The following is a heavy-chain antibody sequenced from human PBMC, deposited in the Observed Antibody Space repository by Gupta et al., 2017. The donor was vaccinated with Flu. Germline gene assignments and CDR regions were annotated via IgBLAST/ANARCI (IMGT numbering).Heavy chain of an antibody. CDR2: MSPSGGT. D-gene: IGHD3-10*01. J-gene: IGHJ5*02. V-gene: IGHV4-34*02. CDR3: ARRGRGRGDL. Sequence: QGQLQQWGAGLLKPSETLSLTRGVPDGSFTGYYWTWLRRPPVKGLEWIGEMSPSGGTNYTPSLMSRVTISVDTSKNQFSLRMKSVSAADTAVYFCARRGRGRGDLWGQGTAVTVSS. CDR1: DGSFTGYY.